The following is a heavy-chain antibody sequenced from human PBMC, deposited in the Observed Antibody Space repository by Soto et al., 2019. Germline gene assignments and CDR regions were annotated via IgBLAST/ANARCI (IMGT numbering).Heavy chain of an antibody. J-gene: IGHJ5*02. CDR1: GGSISSYY. CDR3: ARRYSSGWSGWFDP. Sequence: SETLSLTCTVSGGSISSYYWSRIRQPPGKGLEWIGYIYYSGSTNYNPSLKSRVTISVDTSKNQFSLNLSSVTAADTAVYYCARRYSSGWSGWFDPWGQGTLVTVSS. CDR2: IYYSGST. V-gene: IGHV4-59*01. D-gene: IGHD6-19*01.